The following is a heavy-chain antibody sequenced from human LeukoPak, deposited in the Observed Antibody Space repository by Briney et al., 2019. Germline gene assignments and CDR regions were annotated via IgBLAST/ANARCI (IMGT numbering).Heavy chain of an antibody. CDR2: IFPGDSDT. Sequence: GASLQISCQGSGSIFTSYWIGWVRPLPEKGLEWMGIIFPGDSDTRYSPSFQGQVTISADKSISTAYLQWSSLKASDTAMYYCARQGGSITWYDYWGQGTLVTVSS. CDR1: GSIFTSYW. CDR3: ARQGGSITWYDY. J-gene: IGHJ4*02. D-gene: IGHD6-13*01. V-gene: IGHV5-51*01.